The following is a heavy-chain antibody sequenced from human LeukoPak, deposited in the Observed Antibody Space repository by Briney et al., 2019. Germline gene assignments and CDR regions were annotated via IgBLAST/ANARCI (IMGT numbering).Heavy chain of an antibody. D-gene: IGHD3-22*01. CDR3: ARARSYYYDSSGYYYGAFDI. CDR1: GGSFSGYY. Sequence: PSETLSLTCAVYGGSFSGYYWSWIRQPPGKGLEWIGEINHSGSTNYNPSLKSRVTISVDTSKNQFSLKLSSVTAADTAVYYCARARSYYYDSSGYYYGAFDIWGQGTMVTVSS. V-gene: IGHV4-34*01. CDR2: INHSGST. J-gene: IGHJ3*02.